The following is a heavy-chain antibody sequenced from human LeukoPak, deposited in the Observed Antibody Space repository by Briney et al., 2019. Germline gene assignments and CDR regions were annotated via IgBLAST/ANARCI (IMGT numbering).Heavy chain of an antibody. J-gene: IGHJ4*02. CDR1: GFTFSSYA. V-gene: IGHV3-23*01. Sequence: GGSLRLSCAGSGFTFSSYAMSWVRQAPGKGLEWVSTITGGARTTYYADSAKGRFTISRDNSKNTVFLQMNSLRAEDTAVYYCAKDTPLTAYGSGWSTNAFDYWGQGTLVTVSS. D-gene: IGHD6-19*01. CDR2: ITGGARTT. CDR3: AKDTPLTAYGSGWSTNAFDY.